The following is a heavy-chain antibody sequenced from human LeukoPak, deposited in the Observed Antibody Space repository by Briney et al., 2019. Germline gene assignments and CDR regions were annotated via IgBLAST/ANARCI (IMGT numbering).Heavy chain of an antibody. CDR1: GYTFTSYG. V-gene: IGHV1-8*02. D-gene: IGHD1-1*01. CDR3: ARRGVGTHFDD. CDR2: MNANSDNT. J-gene: IGHJ4*02. Sequence: ASVKVSCKASGYTFTSYGISWVRQAPGQGLEWMGWMNANSDNTGYAQKFQGRVTMTRNTSISTAYMELSSLRSEDTAVYYCARRGVGTHFDDCGQRSLVTVSS.